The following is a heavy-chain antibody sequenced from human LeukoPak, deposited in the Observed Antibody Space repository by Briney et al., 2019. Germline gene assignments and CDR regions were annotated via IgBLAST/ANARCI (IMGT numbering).Heavy chain of an antibody. CDR2: INHSGST. V-gene: IGHV4-34*01. Sequence: SETLSHTCALYGGSFSGYYWSWIRQPPGKGLEWIGEINHSGSTNYNPSLKSRVTISVDTSKNQFSLKLSSVTAADTAVYYCARSQYYYDSSGYYYWRAFDIWGQGTMVTVSS. J-gene: IGHJ3*02. D-gene: IGHD3-22*01. CDR1: GGSFSGYY. CDR3: ARSQYYYDSSGYYYWRAFDI.